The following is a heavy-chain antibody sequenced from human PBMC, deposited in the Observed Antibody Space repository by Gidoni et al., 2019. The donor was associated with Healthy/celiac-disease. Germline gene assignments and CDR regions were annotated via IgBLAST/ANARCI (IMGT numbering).Heavy chain of an antibody. J-gene: IGHJ6*02. D-gene: IGHD2-2*01. V-gene: IGHV5-51*01. CDR3: ARQYCSSTSCRHYYYYYGMDV. CDR1: GYSFTSYW. Sequence: EVQLVQSGAEVKKPGESLKISCKGSGYSFTSYWIGWVRQMPGKGLEWMGIIYPGDSDTRYSPSFQGQVTISADKSISTAYLQWSSLKASDTAMYYCARQYCSSTSCRHYYYYYGMDVWGQGTTVTVS. CDR2: IYPGDSDT.